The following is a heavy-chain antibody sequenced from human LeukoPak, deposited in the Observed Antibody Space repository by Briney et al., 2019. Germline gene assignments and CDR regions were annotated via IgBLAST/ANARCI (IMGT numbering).Heavy chain of an antibody. D-gene: IGHD4-17*01. CDR1: GFTFSSYG. Sequence: GGSLRLSCAASGFTFSSYGMHWVRQAPGKGLEWVAVISYDGSNKYYADSVKGRFTISRDNSKNTLYLQMNSLRAEDTAVYYCAIGDYTYWGQGTLVTVSS. CDR2: ISYDGSNK. CDR3: AIGDYTY. V-gene: IGHV3-30*03. J-gene: IGHJ4*02.